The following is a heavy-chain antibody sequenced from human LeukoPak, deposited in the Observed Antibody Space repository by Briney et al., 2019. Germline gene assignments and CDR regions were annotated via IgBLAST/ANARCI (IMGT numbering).Heavy chain of an antibody. CDR2: INHSGST. J-gene: IGHJ3*02. V-gene: IGHV4-34*01. Sequence: PSETLSLTCAVYGGSFSGYYWSWIRQPPGKGLEWIGEINHSGSTNYNPSLKSRVTISVDTSKNQFSLKLSSVTAADTAVYYCARGPDSSGYRDAFDIWGQGTMVTVSS. CDR1: GGSFSGYY. D-gene: IGHD3-22*01. CDR3: ARGPDSSGYRDAFDI.